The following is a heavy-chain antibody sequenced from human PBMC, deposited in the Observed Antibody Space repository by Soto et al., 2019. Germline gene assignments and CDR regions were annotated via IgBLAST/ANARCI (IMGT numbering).Heavy chain of an antibody. CDR2: VSYDGDDQ. V-gene: IGHV3-30-3*01. J-gene: IGHJ5*02. CDR3: ARASYFSEKTAYYAKSFKWFDP. Sequence: GGALRLSCAASVFTFRGSEMHWVRQAPGKGLEWVAFVSYDGDDQYYADSVKGRFTVSRDNSGNTLHLQMDSLRPEDTAFYYCARASYFSEKTAYYAKSFKWFDPWGQGTLVTVSS. CDR1: VFTFRGSE. D-gene: IGHD3-9*01.